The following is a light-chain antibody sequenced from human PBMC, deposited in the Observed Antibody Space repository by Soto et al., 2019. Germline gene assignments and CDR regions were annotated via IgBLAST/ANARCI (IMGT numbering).Light chain of an antibody. CDR1: SSDVGSYNY. J-gene: IGLJ1*01. V-gene: IGLV2-14*01. CDR2: EVS. CDR3: SSYTSSRAYV. Sequence: QSALTQPASVSGSPGQSITISCTGTSSDVGSYNYVSWYQQHPGKAPKLMIHEVSNRPSGVSNRFSGSKSGNTASLTISGLQAEDEADYYCSSYTSSRAYVFGTGTKVTVL.